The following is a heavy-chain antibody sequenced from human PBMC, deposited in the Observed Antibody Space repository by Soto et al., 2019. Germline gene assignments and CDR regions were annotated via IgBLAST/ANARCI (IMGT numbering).Heavy chain of an antibody. CDR2: INTSNDNK. V-gene: IGHV1-18*01. D-gene: IGHD2-15*01. J-gene: IGHJ4*02. Sequence: SVKVSRKASGYTLTKYCISWVGQAPGEGLEWVGWINTSNDNKLYAQKLQGRLTLTTDTSTSTAYMDLTTLRSDDTAVYFCARDPGAASFDFWAQGTLVTVSS. CDR3: ARDPGAASFDF. CDR1: GYTLTKYC.